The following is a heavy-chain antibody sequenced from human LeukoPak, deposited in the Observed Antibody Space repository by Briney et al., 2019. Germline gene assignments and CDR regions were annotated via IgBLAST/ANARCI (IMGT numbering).Heavy chain of an antibody. Sequence: PGRSLRLSCAASGFTFSSYAMHWVRQAPGKGLEGVAVISYDGSNKYYADSVKGRFTISRDNSKNTLYLQMNSLRAEDTAVYYCARVRGCSSTSCYRGGMDVWGQGTTVTVSS. D-gene: IGHD2-2*02. CDR1: GFTFSSYA. CDR3: ARVRGCSSTSCYRGGMDV. V-gene: IGHV3-30*04. J-gene: IGHJ6*02. CDR2: ISYDGSNK.